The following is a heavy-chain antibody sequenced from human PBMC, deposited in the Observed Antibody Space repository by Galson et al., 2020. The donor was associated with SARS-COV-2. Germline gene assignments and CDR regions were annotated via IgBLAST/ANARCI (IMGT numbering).Heavy chain of an antibody. CDR2: IYPDDSDT. J-gene: IGHJ4*02. D-gene: IGHD3-9*01. V-gene: IGHV5-51*01. Sequence: GESLKLSCKCSGYSLTSYWIGWVPQMPGKGLEWMGIIYPDDSDTRYSPPFQGQVPISADKSISTAYLQWSSLNASDTAMYYCAVSVRYFDELSSDYWGQGTLVTVSS. CDR3: AVSVRYFDELSSDY. CDR1: GYSLTSYW.